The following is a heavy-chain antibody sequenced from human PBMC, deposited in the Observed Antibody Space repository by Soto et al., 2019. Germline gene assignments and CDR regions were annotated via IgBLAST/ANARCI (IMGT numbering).Heavy chain of an antibody. V-gene: IGHV1-18*01. CDR2: ISPYTGNT. Sequence: QVQLVQSGDEVKKPGASVKVSCKASGYIFVNYGIAWVRQAPGQGLEWMGWISPYTGNTHSASKVQGRPPLTTETSPSTAYMDLGSLTSDDTAVYYCVMVDNYVTPTPQDVWGQGTTVTVSS. CDR3: VMVDNYVTPTPQDV. J-gene: IGHJ6*02. D-gene: IGHD3-16*01. CDR1: GYIFVNYG.